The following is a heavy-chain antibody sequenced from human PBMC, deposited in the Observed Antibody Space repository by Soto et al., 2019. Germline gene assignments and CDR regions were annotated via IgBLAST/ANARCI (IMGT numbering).Heavy chain of an antibody. Sequence: ASVKVSCKASGYTFTGYYMHWVRQAPGQGLEWMGWINPNSGGTNYAQKFQGWVTMTRDTSISTAYMELSRLRSDDTAVYYCARAPNYGSGSPSWFDPWGQGTLVTVSS. J-gene: IGHJ5*02. CDR3: ARAPNYGSGSPSWFDP. CDR2: INPNSGGT. D-gene: IGHD3-10*01. V-gene: IGHV1-2*04. CDR1: GYTFTGYY.